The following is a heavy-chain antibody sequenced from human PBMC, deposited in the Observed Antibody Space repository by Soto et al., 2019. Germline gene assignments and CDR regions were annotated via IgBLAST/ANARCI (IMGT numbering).Heavy chain of an antibody. D-gene: IGHD5-18*01. CDR3: AKGSRVDTAMVWGGWFDP. J-gene: IGHJ5*02. V-gene: IGHV3-30*18. Sequence: PGGSLRLSCAASGFTFSSYGMHWVRQAPGKGLEWVAVISYDGSNKYYADSVKGRFTISRDNSKNTLYLQMNSLRAEDTAVYYCAKGSRVDTAMVWGGWFDPWGQGTLVTVSS. CDR2: ISYDGSNK. CDR1: GFTFSSYG.